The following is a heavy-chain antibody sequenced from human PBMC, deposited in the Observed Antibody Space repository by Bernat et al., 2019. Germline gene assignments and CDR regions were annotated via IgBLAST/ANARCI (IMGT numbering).Heavy chain of an antibody. D-gene: IGHD4-17*01. Sequence: QITLKESGPTLVKPTQTLTLTCTFSGFSLSTSGVGVGWIRQPPGKALEWLALIYWDDDKRYSPSLKSRLTITKDTSKNHVVLTMTNMDPVDTATYYCAHRPSHGDWTWFDPWGQGTLVTVSS. V-gene: IGHV2-5*02. CDR2: IYWDDDK. CDR1: GFSLSTSGVG. CDR3: AHRPSHGDWTWFDP. J-gene: IGHJ5*02.